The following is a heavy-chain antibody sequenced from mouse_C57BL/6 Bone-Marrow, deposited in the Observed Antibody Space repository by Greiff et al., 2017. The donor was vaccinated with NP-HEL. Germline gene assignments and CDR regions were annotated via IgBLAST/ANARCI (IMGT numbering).Heavy chain of an antibody. J-gene: IGHJ4*01. D-gene: IGHD1-1*01. CDR1: GFSFNTYA. Sequence: EVQLVESGGGLVQPKGSLKLSCAASGFSFNTYAMNWVRQAPGKGLEWVARIRSKSNNYATYYADSVKDRFTISRDDSESMLYLQMNNLKTEDTAMYYCVGHYYGSSLYYAMDYWGQGTSVTVSS. V-gene: IGHV10-1*01. CDR2: IRSKSNNYAT. CDR3: VGHYYGSSLYYAMDY.